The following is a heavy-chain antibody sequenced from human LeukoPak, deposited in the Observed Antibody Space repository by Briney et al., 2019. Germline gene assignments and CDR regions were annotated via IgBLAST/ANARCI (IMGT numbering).Heavy chain of an antibody. J-gene: IGHJ5*02. CDR1: GFTFSSYG. Sequence: GGSLRLSCAASGFTFSSYGMHWVRQAPGKGLEWVAVISYDGSNKYYADSVKGRFTISRDNSKNTLYLQMNSLRAEDTAVYYCAKDSGGEGRVAPAAMAYNWFDPWGQGTLVTVSS. D-gene: IGHD2-2*01. V-gene: IGHV3-30*18. CDR3: AKDSGGEGRVAPAAMAYNWFDP. CDR2: ISYDGSNK.